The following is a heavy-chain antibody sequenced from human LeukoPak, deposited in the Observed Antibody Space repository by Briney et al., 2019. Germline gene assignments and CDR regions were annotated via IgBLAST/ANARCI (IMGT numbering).Heavy chain of an antibody. Sequence: PGGSLRLSCAASGFTFSTYTMSWVRQAPGKGLEWVSAISGSGGNTYYADPVKGRFTISRDNSKNTLDLQMDSLRADDTAVYYCAKAAFSRTSYFDYWGQGTLVTASS. CDR3: AKAAFSRTSYFDY. V-gene: IGHV3-23*01. J-gene: IGHJ4*02. CDR2: ISGSGGNT. CDR1: GFTFSTYT. D-gene: IGHD3-3*02.